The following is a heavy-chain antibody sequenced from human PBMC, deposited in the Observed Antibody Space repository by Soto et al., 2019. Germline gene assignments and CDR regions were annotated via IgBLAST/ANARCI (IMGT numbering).Heavy chain of an antibody. V-gene: IGHV1-18*04. D-gene: IGHD3-22*01. J-gene: IGHJ6*02. CDR3: ARDGDSGGYFYYSGMDV. CDR2: ISAYNGNT. CDR1: GYTFTSYG. Sequence: QVQLVQSGAEVKKPGASVKVSCKASGYTFTSYGISWVRQAPGQELEWMGWISAYNGNTNYAQKLQGRVTMTTDTSTSTAYMELRSLRSDDTAVYYCARDGDSGGYFYYSGMDVWGQGTTVTVSS.